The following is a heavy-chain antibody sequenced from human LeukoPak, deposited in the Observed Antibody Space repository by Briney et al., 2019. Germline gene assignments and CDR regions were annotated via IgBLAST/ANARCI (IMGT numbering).Heavy chain of an antibody. CDR2: ISYDGSNK. V-gene: IGHV3-30*18. D-gene: IGHD3-10*01. CDR3: AKDPGGLLWSGELIDY. CDR1: GFTFNSYG. J-gene: IGHJ4*02. Sequence: PGGSLRLSCAASGFTFNSYGMHWVRQAPGKGLEWVAVISYDGSNKYYADSVKGRFTISRDNSKNTLYLQMNSLRAEDTAVYYCAKDPGGLLWSGELIDYWGQGTLVTVSS.